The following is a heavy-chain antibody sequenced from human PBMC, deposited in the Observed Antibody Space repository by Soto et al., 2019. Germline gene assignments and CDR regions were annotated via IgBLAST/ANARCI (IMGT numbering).Heavy chain of an antibody. V-gene: IGHV4-39*01. D-gene: IGHD2-2*01. J-gene: IGHJ6*02. CDR2: IYYSGST. Sequence: PSETLSLTCTVSGGSISSSSYYWGWIRQPPGKGLEWIGSIYYSGSTYYNPSLKSRVTISVDTSKNQFSLMLSSVTAADTAVYYCARHEDCSSTSCYRYYYYGMDVWCQGTTVTVSS. CDR1: GGSISSSSYY. CDR3: ARHEDCSSTSCYRYYYYGMDV.